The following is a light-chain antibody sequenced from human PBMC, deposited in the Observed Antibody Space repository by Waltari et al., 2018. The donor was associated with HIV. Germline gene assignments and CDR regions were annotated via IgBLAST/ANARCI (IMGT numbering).Light chain of an antibody. CDR2: RHN. Sequence: QSVLTQPPSASGTPGQRVNISCSGSSSDIGSYYVYWFQQLPGNAPKLPIHRHNHRPSWVPDRFPGSKSGPSASLAISGLRSEDDADYYCATWDDNLSGVVFGGGTKLTVL. CDR3: ATWDDNLSGVV. CDR1: SSDIGSYY. V-gene: IGLV1-47*01. J-gene: IGLJ2*01.